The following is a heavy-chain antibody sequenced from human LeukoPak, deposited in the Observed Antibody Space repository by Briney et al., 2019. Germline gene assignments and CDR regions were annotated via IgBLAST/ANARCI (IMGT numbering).Heavy chain of an antibody. V-gene: IGHV4-39*07. CDR1: GGSISSSSYY. CDR2: FSYSGSP. Sequence: PSETLSLTCSVSGGSISSSSYYWGWIRQPPGKGLEWIGSFSYSGSPYYSPTLKSRATISLDTSTNQFSLNLRSVTAADTAVYYCARHRKYYYMDVWGKGTTVTVSS. CDR3: ARHRKYYYMDV. J-gene: IGHJ6*03.